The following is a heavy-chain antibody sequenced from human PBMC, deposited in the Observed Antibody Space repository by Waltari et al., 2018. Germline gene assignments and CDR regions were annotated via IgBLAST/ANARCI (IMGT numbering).Heavy chain of an antibody. J-gene: IGHJ5*02. D-gene: IGHD2-15*01. CDR1: GASVSNYY. CDR3: ARGRGGGGSSNNWFDP. V-gene: IGHV4-59*02. CDR2: SYYSGST. Sequence: QVQLQESGPGLVKPSETLSLTCTVSGASVSNYYWSWIRQSPGKGLEWIGYSYYSGSTNYNPSLKSRVTIPLDTSKNQFSLKLTSATATDTAVYYCARGRGGGGSSNNWFDPWGLGTLVTVSS.